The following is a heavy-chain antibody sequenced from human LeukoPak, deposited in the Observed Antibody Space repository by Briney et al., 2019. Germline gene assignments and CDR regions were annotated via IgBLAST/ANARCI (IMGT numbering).Heavy chain of an antibody. Sequence: PSETLSLTCTVSGGSISSSSYYWGWIRQPPGKGLEWIGSIYYSGSTYYNPSLKSRVTISVDTSKNQFSLKLSSVTAADPAVYYCARDSAYDAFDIWGQGTMVTVSS. CDR3: ARDSAYDAFDI. V-gene: IGHV4-39*07. J-gene: IGHJ3*02. CDR2: IYYSGST. CDR1: GGSISSSSYY.